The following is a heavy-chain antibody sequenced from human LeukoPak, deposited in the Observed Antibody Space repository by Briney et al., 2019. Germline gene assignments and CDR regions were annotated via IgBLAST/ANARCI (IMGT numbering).Heavy chain of an antibody. CDR1: GFTFSSYW. CDR2: ISSSSSYI. CDR3: AGDYCGGDCYGDY. V-gene: IGHV3-21*01. D-gene: IGHD2-21*01. J-gene: IGHJ4*02. Sequence: KAGGSLRLSCAASGFTFSSYWMHWVRQAPGKGLEWVSSISSSSSYIYYADSVKGRFTISRDNAKNSLYLQMNSLRAEDTAVYYCAGDYCGGDCYGDYWGQGTLVTVSS.